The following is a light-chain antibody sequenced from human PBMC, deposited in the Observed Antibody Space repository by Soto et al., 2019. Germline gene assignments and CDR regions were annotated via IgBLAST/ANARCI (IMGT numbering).Light chain of an antibody. CDR3: QQYGSSFT. CDR2: GTS. V-gene: IGKV3-20*01. CDR1: QNVNNNY. J-gene: IGKJ3*01. Sequence: EIVLTQSPGTLSLSPGEGATLSCRASQNVNNNYLAWYQQKPGQAPRLLIYGTSSRAAGIPDRFTGSGPGTDFTLSISRLEPEDFAVYYCQQYGSSFTFGPGTKVDIK.